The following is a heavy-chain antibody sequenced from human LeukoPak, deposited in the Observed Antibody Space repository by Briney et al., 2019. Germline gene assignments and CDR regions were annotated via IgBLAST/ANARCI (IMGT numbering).Heavy chain of an antibody. J-gene: IGHJ5*02. D-gene: IGHD3-10*01. Sequence: GGSLRLSCAASGFTFSSYAMSWVRQAPGKGLEWVSAISGGGGSTYYADSVKGRFTISRDNAKNSLYLQMNSLRAEDTAVYYCASLYGSGPKWSDPWGQGTLVTVSS. CDR2: ISGGGGST. CDR1: GFTFSSYA. CDR3: ASLYGSGPKWSDP. V-gene: IGHV3-23*01.